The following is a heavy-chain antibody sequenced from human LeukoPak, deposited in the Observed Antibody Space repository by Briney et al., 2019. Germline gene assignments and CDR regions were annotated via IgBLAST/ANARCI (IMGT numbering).Heavy chain of an antibody. V-gene: IGHV1-2*02. J-gene: IGHJ4*02. CDR1: GYKFTDWY. CDR2: INPNSGGT. CDR3: ARNDYGDGLDY. D-gene: IGHD4-17*01. Sequence: ASVKVSCKASGYKFTDWYMHWVRQAPGQGLEWMGWINPNSGGTNYAQKFQDRVTMTRDTSISTAYMELSRLRSDDTAVYYCARNDYGDGLDYWGQGTLVTVSS.